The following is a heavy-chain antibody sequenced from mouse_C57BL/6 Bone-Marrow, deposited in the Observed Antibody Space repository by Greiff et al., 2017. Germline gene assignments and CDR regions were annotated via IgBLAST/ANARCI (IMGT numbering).Heavy chain of an antibody. CDR1: GYTFTSYW. J-gene: IGHJ2*01. D-gene: IGHD2-12*01. CDR2: IDPSDSET. V-gene: IGHV1-52*01. Sequence: VQLQQPGAELVRPGSSVKLSCKASGYTFTSYWMHWVKQRPIQGLEWIGNIDPSDSETHYNQKFKDKATLTVDKSSSTAYMQLSSLTSGDSSVYYCAKRDYSRGYFDFWGQGTTLTVSS. CDR3: AKRDYSRGYFDF.